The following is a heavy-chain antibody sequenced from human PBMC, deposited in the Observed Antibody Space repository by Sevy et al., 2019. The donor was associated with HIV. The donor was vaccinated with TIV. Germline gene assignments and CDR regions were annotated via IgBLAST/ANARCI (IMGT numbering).Heavy chain of an antibody. Sequence: GGSLRLSCAASGFTFSDYYMSWIRQAPGKGLEWVSYISSSGSTIYYADSVKGRFTISRDNAKNSLYLQLNSLRAADTAVYYCAREKAVAGISYYYYYGMDVWGQGTTVTVSS. D-gene: IGHD6-19*01. CDR1: GFTFSDYY. CDR2: ISSSGSTI. V-gene: IGHV3-11*01. J-gene: IGHJ6*02. CDR3: AREKAVAGISYYYYYGMDV.